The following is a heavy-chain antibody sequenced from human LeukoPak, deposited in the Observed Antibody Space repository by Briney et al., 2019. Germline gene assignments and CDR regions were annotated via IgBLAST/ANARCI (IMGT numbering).Heavy chain of an antibody. V-gene: IGHV4-39*07. Sequence: SETLSLTCTVSGGSISSSSYYWGWIRQPPGKGLEWIGSIYYSGSIYYNPSLKSRVTISVDTSKNQFSLKLSSVTAADTAVYYCAGDRQQHDAFDIWGQGTMVTVSS. J-gene: IGHJ3*02. CDR2: IYYSGSI. CDR3: AGDRQQHDAFDI. D-gene: IGHD6-13*01. CDR1: GGSISSSSYY.